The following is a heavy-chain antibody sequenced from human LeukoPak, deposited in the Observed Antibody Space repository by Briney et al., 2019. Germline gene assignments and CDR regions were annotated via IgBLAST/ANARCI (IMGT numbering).Heavy chain of an antibody. D-gene: IGHD3-22*01. CDR3: ARGRTYYYDSSGYYFGYYFDY. Sequence: GGSLRLSCAASGFTFSSHWMSWVRQAPGKGLEWVANVNQDGSEKYYVDSVKGRFTISRDNAKNSLYLQMNSLRAEDTAVYYCARGRTYYYDSSGYYFGYYFDYWGQGTLVTVSS. CDR2: VNQDGSEK. V-gene: IGHV3-7*01. CDR1: GFTFSSHW. J-gene: IGHJ4*02.